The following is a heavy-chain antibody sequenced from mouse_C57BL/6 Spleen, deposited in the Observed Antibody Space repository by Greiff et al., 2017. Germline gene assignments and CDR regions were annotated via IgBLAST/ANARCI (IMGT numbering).Heavy chain of an antibody. CDR1: GYAFSRSW. Sequence: QVQLQQSGPELVKPGASVKISCKASGYAFSRSWMNWVKQRPGKGLEWIGRIYPGDGDTNYNGKFKGKATLTADKSSSTAYMQLSSLTSEDSAVYFCAREGYDYDEDWFAYWGQGTLVTVSA. V-gene: IGHV1-82*01. CDR3: AREGYDYDEDWFAY. CDR2: IYPGDGDT. J-gene: IGHJ3*01. D-gene: IGHD2-4*01.